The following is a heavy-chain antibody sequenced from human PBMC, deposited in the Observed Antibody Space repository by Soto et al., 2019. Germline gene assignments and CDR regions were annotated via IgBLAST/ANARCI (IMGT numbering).Heavy chain of an antibody. J-gene: IGHJ4*02. Sequence: GGSLRLSCSTSGFTFSSYAMHWVRQSPGKGLEYISGVRGNGDPPFYADSVKGRFTISRDNSKNTVYLQMSSLSADDAAVYYCVKSRGGNNFDFFDWGQGTLVTVSS. D-gene: IGHD2-15*01. CDR2: VRGNGDPP. V-gene: IGHV3-64D*06. CDR3: VKSRGGNNFDFFD. CDR1: GFTFSSYA.